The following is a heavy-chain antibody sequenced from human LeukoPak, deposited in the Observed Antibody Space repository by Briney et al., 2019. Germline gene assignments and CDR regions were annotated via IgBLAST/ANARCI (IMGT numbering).Heavy chain of an antibody. CDR2: IYYSGNT. CDR1: GGSIRSYY. CDR3: ARQLLVGATNFDY. J-gene: IGHJ4*02. Sequence: SETLSLTCTVSGGSIRSYYWSWIRQPPGKGLEWIGYIYYSGNTNYNPSLKSRVTMSVDTAKNQFSLRLSSVTAADTAVYYCARQLLVGATNFDYWGQGALVTVSS. D-gene: IGHD1-26*01. V-gene: IGHV4-59*08.